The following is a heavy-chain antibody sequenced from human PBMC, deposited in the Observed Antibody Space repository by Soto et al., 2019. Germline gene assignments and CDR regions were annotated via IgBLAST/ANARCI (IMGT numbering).Heavy chain of an antibody. CDR1: GGSISSGDYY. CDR2: IYYSGST. Sequence: PSETLSLTCTVSGGSISSGDYYWSWIRQPPGKGLEWIGYIYYSGSTYYNPSLKSRVTISVDTSKNQFSLKLSSVTAANTAVYYCARVVPPQYAYEGNYYFDYWGQGPLVTVS. J-gene: IGHJ4*02. CDR3: ARVVPPQYAYEGNYYFDY. V-gene: IGHV4-30-4*01. D-gene: IGHD2-2*01.